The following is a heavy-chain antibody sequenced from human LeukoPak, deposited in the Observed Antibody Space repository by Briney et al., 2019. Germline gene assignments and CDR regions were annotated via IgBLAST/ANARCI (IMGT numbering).Heavy chain of an antibody. V-gene: IGHV3-7*01. CDR2: IKQDGSEK. CDR1: GFTFSSYW. J-gene: IGHJ4*02. Sequence: GGSLRLSCAASGFTFSSYWMSWVRQAPGKGLEWVANIKQDGSEKYYVDSVKGRFTISRDNAKNSLYLQMNSLRAEDTAVYYCARTGEYTIFGVVTLDLDYWGQGTLVTVSS. CDR3: ARTGEYTIFGVVTLDLDY. D-gene: IGHD3-3*01.